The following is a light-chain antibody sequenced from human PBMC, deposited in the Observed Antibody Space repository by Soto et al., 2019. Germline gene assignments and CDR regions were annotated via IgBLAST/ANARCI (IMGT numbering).Light chain of an antibody. CDR3: QQSYSTPRT. V-gene: IGKV1-39*01. CDR2: AAS. J-gene: IGKJ1*01. Sequence: DIQMTQSPXSLXASVGDXXXXXXXXSQSISSYLNWYQQKPGKAPKLLIYAASSLQSGVPSRFSGSGSGTDFTLTISSLQPEDFATYYCQQSYSTPRTFGQGTKVDIK. CDR1: QSISSY.